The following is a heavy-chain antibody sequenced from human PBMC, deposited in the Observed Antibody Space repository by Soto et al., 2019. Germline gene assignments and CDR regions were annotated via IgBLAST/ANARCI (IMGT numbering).Heavy chain of an antibody. V-gene: IGHV3-33*01. CDR1: GFTFSSYG. Sequence: PGGSLRLSCAASGFTFSSYGMHWVRQAPGKGLEWVAVIWYDGSNKYYADSVKGRFTISRDNSKNTLYLQMNSLRAEDTAVYYGYGSYYGMDVWGQGTTVTVSS. D-gene: IGHD5-18*01. CDR3: YGSYYGMDV. J-gene: IGHJ6*02. CDR2: IWYDGSNK.